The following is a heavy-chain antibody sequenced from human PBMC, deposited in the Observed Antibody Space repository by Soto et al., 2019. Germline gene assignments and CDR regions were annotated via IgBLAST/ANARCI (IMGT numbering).Heavy chain of an antibody. J-gene: IGHJ3*02. CDR1: GYTFTSYG. Sequence: GASVKVSCKASGYTFTSYGISWVRQAPGQGLEWMGWISAYNGNTNYAQKLQGRVTMTTDTSTSTAYMELRSLRSDDTAVYYCARVVAAAGITESPFDIWGQGTMVTVSS. CDR2: ISAYNGNT. D-gene: IGHD6-13*01. V-gene: IGHV1-18*01. CDR3: ARVVAAAGITESPFDI.